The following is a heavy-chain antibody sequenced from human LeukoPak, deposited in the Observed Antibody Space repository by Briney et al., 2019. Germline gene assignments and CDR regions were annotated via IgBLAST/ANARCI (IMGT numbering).Heavy chain of an antibody. CDR2: INHSGST. Sequence: SETLSLTCAVYGGSFSGCYWSWIRQPPGKGLEWIGEINHSGSTNYNPSLKSRVTISVDTSKNQFSLKLSSVTAADTAVYYCACDAFDIWGQGTMVTVSS. CDR1: GGSFSGCY. J-gene: IGHJ3*02. V-gene: IGHV4-34*01. CDR3: ACDAFDI.